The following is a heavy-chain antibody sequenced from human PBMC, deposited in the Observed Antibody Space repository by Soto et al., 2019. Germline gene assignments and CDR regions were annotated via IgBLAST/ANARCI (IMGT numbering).Heavy chain of an antibody. CDR3: AIIKDAALQKKIDY. CDR1: GFTFSSYA. D-gene: IGHD6-13*01. Sequence: GGSLRLSCAASGFTFSSYAMSWVRQAPGKGLEWVSGISNSGGSTYYGDSVKGRFTISRDNSRNTLYLQMNSLRAEDMAVYYCAIIKDAALQKKIDYCCQAPQVTLSS. CDR2: ISNSGGST. V-gene: IGHV3-23*01. J-gene: IGHJ4*02.